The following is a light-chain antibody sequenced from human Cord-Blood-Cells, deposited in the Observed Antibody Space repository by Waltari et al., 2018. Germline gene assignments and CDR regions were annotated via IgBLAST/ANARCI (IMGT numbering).Light chain of an antibody. CDR1: SSDVGSYNL. J-gene: IGLJ2*01. V-gene: IGLV2-23*01. CDR3: CSYAGSYVV. CDR2: EGS. Sequence: QSALTQPASVSGSPGQSITISCTGTSSDVGSYNLVSWYQQHPGKAPKLMIYEGSKRPSGGSNRFSGSKSGNTASLTISGLQAEDEADYYCCSYAGSYVVFGGGTKLTVL.